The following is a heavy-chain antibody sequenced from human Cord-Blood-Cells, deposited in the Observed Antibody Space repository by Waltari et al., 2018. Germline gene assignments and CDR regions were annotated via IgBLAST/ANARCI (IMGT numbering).Heavy chain of an antibody. CDR3: AGCDY. CDR1: GGSFRGSY. Sequence: QVQLQQWGAGLLTPSETLSLTCAVYGGSFRGSYWSWSKQPPGKGLEWSGEINHSVSTNYNPSLKSRVTISVDTAKNQFSLKLISVTAADTAVYYCAGCDYWGQGTLVTVSS. CDR2: INHSVST. J-gene: IGHJ4*02. V-gene: IGHV4-34*01.